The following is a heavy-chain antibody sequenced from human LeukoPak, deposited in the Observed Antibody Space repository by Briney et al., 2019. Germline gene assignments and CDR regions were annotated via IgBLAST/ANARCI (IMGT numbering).Heavy chain of an antibody. CDR3: AREGLASAFDI. CDR2: ISAHTGNS. V-gene: IGHV1-18*01. Sequence: ASVKVSCKASGYTFSIYGITWVRQAPGQGLEWMGWISAHTGNSDYAQKFQNRVTMTIDTSTSTAYMELRSLGSDDTAVYYCAREGLASAFDIWGQGTMVTVSS. CDR1: GYTFSIYG. D-gene: IGHD5-12*01. J-gene: IGHJ3*02.